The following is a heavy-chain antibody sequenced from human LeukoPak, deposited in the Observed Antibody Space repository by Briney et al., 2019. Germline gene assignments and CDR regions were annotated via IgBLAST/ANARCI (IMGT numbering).Heavy chain of an antibody. J-gene: IGHJ5*01. D-gene: IGHD1-20*01. CDR3: AKDMGYNLNDDS. V-gene: IGHV3-43*02. CDR2: ISGDGGST. CDR1: GYTFDDYA. Sequence: GGSLRLSCAASGYTFDDYAMHWVRQAPGKGVEWVSLISGDGGSTYYADSVKGRFTISRDNSKNSLYLQMNSLRTEDTALYYCAKDMGYNLNDDSLGQGTLVTVSS.